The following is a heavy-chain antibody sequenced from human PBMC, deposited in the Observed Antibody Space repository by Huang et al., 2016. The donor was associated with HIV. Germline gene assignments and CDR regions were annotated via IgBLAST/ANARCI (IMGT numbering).Heavy chain of an antibody. J-gene: IGHJ3*01. D-gene: IGHD2-8*01. CDR2: SSGSGDRT. CDR3: AKDVWAASDADAFDV. V-gene: IGHV3-23*01. Sequence: EVKLLESGGGLVQPGGSLRLSCAASGLSFSSFGMSWVRQAAGKVLTWISGSSGSGDRTSYADSVKGRFTISRDNSKNTLFLHMKSLRVEDTAVYYCAKDVWAASDADAFDVWGQGTGVSVS. CDR1: GLSFSSFG.